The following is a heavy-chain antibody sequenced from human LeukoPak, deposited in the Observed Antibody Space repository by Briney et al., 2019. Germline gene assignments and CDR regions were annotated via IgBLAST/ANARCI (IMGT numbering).Heavy chain of an antibody. CDR3: ARSLVGASPCDY. V-gene: IGHV3-20*04. Sequence: GRSLRLSCAASGFTFDDYGMSWVRQAPGKGLEWVSGINWNGGSTGYADSVKGRFTISRDNAKNSLYLQMNSLRAEDTALYYCARSLVGASPCDYWGQGTLVTVSS. J-gene: IGHJ4*02. CDR2: INWNGGST. D-gene: IGHD1-26*01. CDR1: GFTFDDYG.